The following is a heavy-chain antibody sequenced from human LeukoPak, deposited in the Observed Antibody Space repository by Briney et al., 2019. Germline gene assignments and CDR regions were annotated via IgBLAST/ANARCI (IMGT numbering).Heavy chain of an antibody. CDR2: IYWDDDK. CDR1: GFSLSTSGVR. V-gene: IGHV2-5*02. D-gene: IGHD6-13*01. Sequence: SGPTLVNPTQTLTLTCTFSGFSLSTSGVRVGWIRQPPGKALEWLALIYWDDDKRYSPSLKSRLTITKDTSKSQVVLTMTNMDPMDAATYFCAHSGAAESGFGYRGQGTLVTVSS. J-gene: IGHJ4*02. CDR3: AHSGAAESGFGY.